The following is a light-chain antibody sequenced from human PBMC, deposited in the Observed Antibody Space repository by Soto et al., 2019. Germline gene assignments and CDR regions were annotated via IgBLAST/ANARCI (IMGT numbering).Light chain of an antibody. Sequence: DIQMTQSPSTLSASVGERVTITCRASQSISSWLAWYQQKPGKAPKLLIYKASSLESGVPSRFSGSESGTEFTLTISSLQPDDFATYYCQQYNSFTTFGQGTKVEIK. J-gene: IGKJ1*01. CDR2: KAS. V-gene: IGKV1-5*03. CDR1: QSISSW. CDR3: QQYNSFTT.